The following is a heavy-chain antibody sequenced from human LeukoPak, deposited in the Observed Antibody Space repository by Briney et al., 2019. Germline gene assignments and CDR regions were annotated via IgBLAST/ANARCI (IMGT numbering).Heavy chain of an antibody. CDR3: ARYYYDSSGYHLFDY. Sequence: GGSLRLSCAASGFTFSSYAMHWVRQAPGKGLEWVAVISYDGSNKYYADSVKGRFTISRDNSKNTLYLQMNSLRAEDTAVYYCARYYYDSSGYHLFDYWGQGTLVTVFS. D-gene: IGHD3-22*01. CDR1: GFTFSSYA. J-gene: IGHJ4*02. V-gene: IGHV3-30-3*01. CDR2: ISYDGSNK.